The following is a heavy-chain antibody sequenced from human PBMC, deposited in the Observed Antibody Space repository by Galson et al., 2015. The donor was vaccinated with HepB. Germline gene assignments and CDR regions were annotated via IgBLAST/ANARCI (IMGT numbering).Heavy chain of an antibody. CDR2: IYYSGST. CDR1: GGSISSSSYY. CDR3: ARRVVTENYFDY. Sequence: SETLSLTCTVSGGSISSSSYYWGWIRQPPGKGLEWIGSIYYSGSTYYNPSLKSRVTISVDTSKNQFSLKLSSVTAADTAVYYCARRVVTENYFDYWGQGTLVTVSS. D-gene: IGHD2-21*02. J-gene: IGHJ4*02. V-gene: IGHV4-39*01.